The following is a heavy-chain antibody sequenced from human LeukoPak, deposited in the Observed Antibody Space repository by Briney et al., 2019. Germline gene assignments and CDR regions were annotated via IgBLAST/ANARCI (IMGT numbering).Heavy chain of an antibody. CDR1: GYRFTSYW. V-gene: IGHV5-51*01. D-gene: IGHD5-24*01. J-gene: IGHJ3*02. Sequence: GESLKISCKGSGYRFTSYWIGWVRQMPGKGLEWMGIIYPGDSDTRYSPSFQGQVTISADKSISTAYLQWSSLKASDTAMYYCARQKEMATIRDAFDIWGQGTMVTVSS. CDR3: ARQKEMATIRDAFDI. CDR2: IYPGDSDT.